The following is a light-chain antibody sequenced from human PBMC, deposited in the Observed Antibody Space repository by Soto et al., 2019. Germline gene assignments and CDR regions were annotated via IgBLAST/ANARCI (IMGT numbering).Light chain of an antibody. CDR1: QTVLYSSNNKNY. CDR2: WAS. V-gene: IGKV4-1*01. J-gene: IGKJ1*01. Sequence: ILMTQSPDSLAVSLGERSTINCKSSQTVLYSSNNKNYLAWYQQKPGQPPKLLIYWASIRESGVPDRFSGSGSGTDFTLTISSLQPEDFATYYCQQSYSTPRTFGQGTKVDIK. CDR3: QQSYSTPRT.